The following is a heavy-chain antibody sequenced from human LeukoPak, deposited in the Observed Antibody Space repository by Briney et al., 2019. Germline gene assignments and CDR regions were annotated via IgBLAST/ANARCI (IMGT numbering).Heavy chain of an antibody. V-gene: IGHV1-2*02. CDR1: GYTFTGYY. CDR3: ARDREYCSGGSCYLQAFDI. CDR2: INPNSGGT. J-gene: IGHJ3*02. Sequence: ASVKVSCKASGYTFTGYYMHWVRQAPGQGLEWMGWINPNSGGTNYARKFQGRVTMTRDTSISTAYMELSRLRSDDTAVYYCARDREYCSGGSCYLQAFDIWGQGTMVTVSP. D-gene: IGHD2-15*01.